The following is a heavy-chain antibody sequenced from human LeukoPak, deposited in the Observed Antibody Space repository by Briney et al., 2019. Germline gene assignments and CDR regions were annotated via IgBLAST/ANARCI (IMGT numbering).Heavy chain of an antibody. CDR3: ARESVTSWNDY. D-gene: IGHD4-17*01. V-gene: IGHV3-20*04. Sequence: GGSLRLPCAASGFSFDDYAMSWVRQAPGKGLEWVAGINWNGGSTGYADSVKGRFTISRDNAKNSLYLQMNSLRAEDTALYYCARESVTSWNDYWGQGTLVTVSS. CDR1: GFSFDDYA. J-gene: IGHJ4*02. CDR2: INWNGGST.